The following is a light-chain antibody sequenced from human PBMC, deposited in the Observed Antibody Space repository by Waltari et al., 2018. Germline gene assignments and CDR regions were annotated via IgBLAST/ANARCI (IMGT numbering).Light chain of an antibody. CDR2: MAS. Sequence: DILMTQSPPTLSASIGDRVTITCRASRDISTKLAWYQQKPGRAPKLLIYMASSLESGVPARFSGSGSGTEFTLTISTLQPDDFATYYCQEYVDDLWTFGQGTKVEIK. J-gene: IGKJ1*01. V-gene: IGKV1-5*03. CDR1: RDISTK. CDR3: QEYVDDLWT.